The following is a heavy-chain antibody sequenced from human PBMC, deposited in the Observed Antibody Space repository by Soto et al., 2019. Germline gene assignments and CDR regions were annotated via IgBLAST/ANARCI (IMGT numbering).Heavy chain of an antibody. V-gene: IGHV1-46*01. J-gene: IGHJ4*02. CDR2: INPSGGYT. Sequence: ASVKVSCKASGYTFTRNYIHWVRQAPGQGLEWMGIINPSGGYTDYAQRFQGRITMTRDMSTSTVYMELSSLTTEDTALYYCARLLSNSGGNLDFWGQGTRVTVSS. CDR1: GYTFTRNY. D-gene: IGHD7-27*01. CDR3: ARLLSNSGGNLDF.